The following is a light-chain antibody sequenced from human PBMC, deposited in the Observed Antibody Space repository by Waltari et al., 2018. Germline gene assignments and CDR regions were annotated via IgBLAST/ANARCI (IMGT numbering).Light chain of an antibody. J-gene: IGLJ2*01. CDR3: SSYTSSSTYVV. V-gene: IGLV2-14*01. Sequence: QSALTQPASVSGSPGQSITISCTGTISDAGGYNYFSWYQQHPGKAPKLMIYDVSKRPSGVSNRFSGSKSGNTASLTISGLQAEDEADYYCSSYTSSSTYVVFGGGTKLTVL. CDR1: ISDAGGYNY. CDR2: DVS.